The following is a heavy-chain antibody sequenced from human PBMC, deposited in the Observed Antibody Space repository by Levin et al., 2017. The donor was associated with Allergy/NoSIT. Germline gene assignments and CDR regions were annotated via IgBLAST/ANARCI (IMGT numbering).Heavy chain of an antibody. Sequence: KISCKASGGTFSSYAISWVRQAPGQGLEWMGGIIPIFGTANYAQKFQGRVTITADESTSTAYMELSSLRSEDTAVYYCARGLYSRTKKNNWFDPWGQGTLVTVSS. CDR3: ARGLYSRTKKNNWFDP. CDR1: GGTFSSYA. D-gene: IGHD6-13*01. J-gene: IGHJ5*02. CDR2: IIPIFGTA. V-gene: IGHV1-69*01.